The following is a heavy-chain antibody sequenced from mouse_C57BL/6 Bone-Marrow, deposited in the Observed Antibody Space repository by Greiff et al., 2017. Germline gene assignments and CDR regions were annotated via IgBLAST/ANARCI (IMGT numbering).Heavy chain of an antibody. V-gene: IGHV14-2*01. CDR3: GVPWVAY. J-gene: IGHJ3*01. CDR2: IDPEDGAT. CDR1: GFNIKDYY. Sequence: EVQLQESGAELVKPGASVKLSCPASGFNIKDYYMHWVKQRPEQGLEWIGWIDPEDGATKYAPTFQGQATITTDTTSNTAYLQLSSLTSEDTAVYYWGVPWVAYWGRGTRVTVSA.